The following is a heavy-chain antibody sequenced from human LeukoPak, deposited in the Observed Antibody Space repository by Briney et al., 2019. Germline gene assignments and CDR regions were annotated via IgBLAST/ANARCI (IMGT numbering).Heavy chain of an antibody. V-gene: IGHV3-74*01. D-gene: IGHD3-10*01. CDR3: ARAAEYGSGSYYRPYFDY. J-gene: IGHJ4*02. CDR2: INSDGSST. Sequence: GGSLRLSCAASGFTFSSYWMHWVRQAPGKGLVWVSRINSDGSSTSYADSVKGRFTISRDNAKNTLYLQMNSLRAEDTAVYYCARAAEYGSGSYYRPYFDYWGQGTLVTVSS. CDR1: GFTFSSYW.